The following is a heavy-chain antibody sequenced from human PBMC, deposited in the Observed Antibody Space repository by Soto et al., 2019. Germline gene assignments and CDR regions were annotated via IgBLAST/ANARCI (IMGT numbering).Heavy chain of an antibody. CDR2: IFHTGTT. V-gene: IGHV4-4*02. J-gene: IGHJ4*02. Sequence: SETLSLTCAVSGDSIRGSKWWSWVRQSPGKGLEWLGEIFHTGTTTYNPSLTSRITISVDTSKNHFSLNLRSVTAADTGVYYCARDPSSGIDYWGQGTRVTVSS. CDR3: ARDPSSGIDY. D-gene: IGHD6-25*01. CDR1: GDSIRGSKW.